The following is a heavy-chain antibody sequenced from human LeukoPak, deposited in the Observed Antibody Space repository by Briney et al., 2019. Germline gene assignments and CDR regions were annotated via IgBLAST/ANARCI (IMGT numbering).Heavy chain of an antibody. J-gene: IGHJ4*02. CDR3: ARAGHCSSTSCYFDY. Sequence: GGSLRLSCAASGFTFSSYSMTWVRQAPGKGLEWVSSISSSSSYIYYADSVKGRFTISRDNAKNSLYLQMNSLRAEDTAVYYCARAGHCSSTSCYFDYWGQGTLVTVSS. CDR1: GFTFSSYS. CDR2: ISSSSSYI. V-gene: IGHV3-21*01. D-gene: IGHD2-2*01.